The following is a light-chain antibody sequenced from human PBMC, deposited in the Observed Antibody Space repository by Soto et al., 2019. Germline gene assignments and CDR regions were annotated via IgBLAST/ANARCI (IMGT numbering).Light chain of an antibody. J-gene: IGKJ4*01. CDR3: QQYNSYPLT. CDR1: QGINNY. Sequence: DIQMTQSPSSLSASVGDRVTITCRASQGINNYVAWFQQKPGKDPKSRIYAASSLQSGAPSKFSGSGSGTDFTLTISSLQPEDSATYYCQQYNSYPLTFGGGTRVEI. V-gene: IGKV1-16*02. CDR2: AAS.